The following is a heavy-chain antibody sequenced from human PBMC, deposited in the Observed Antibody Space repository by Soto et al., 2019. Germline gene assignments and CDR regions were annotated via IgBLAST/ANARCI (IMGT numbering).Heavy chain of an antibody. D-gene: IGHD2-2*01. J-gene: IGHJ6*02. V-gene: IGHV3-30*18. CDR1: GFTFSSYG. Sequence: GGSLRLSCAASGFTFSSYGMHWVRQAPGKGLEWVAVISYDGSNKYYADSVKGRFTISRDNSKNTLYLQMNSLRAEDTAVYYCAKDSTPAAYYYYYYGMDVWGQGTTVTVSS. CDR2: ISYDGSNK. CDR3: AKDSTPAAYYYYYYGMDV.